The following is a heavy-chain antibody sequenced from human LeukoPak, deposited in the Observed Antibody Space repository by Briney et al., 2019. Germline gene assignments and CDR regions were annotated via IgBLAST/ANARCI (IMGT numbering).Heavy chain of an antibody. CDR1: EFSVGSNY. D-gene: IGHD3-16*01. Sequence: GSLRLSCAASEFSVGSNYMTWVRQPPGKGLEWIGEINHSGSTNYNPSLKSRVTISVDTSKNQFSLKLSSVTAADTAVYYCARGGLVTTFGIDYWGQGTLVTVSS. J-gene: IGHJ4*02. CDR2: INHSGST. CDR3: ARGGLVTTFGIDY. V-gene: IGHV4-34*01.